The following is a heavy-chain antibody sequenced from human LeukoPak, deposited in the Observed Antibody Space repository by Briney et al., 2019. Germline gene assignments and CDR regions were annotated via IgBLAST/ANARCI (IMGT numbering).Heavy chain of an antibody. J-gene: IGHJ4*02. Sequence: PGGSLRLSCAASGFSFSSYGMHWVRQAPGKGLEWVAFIRYDGSNKYYADSVKGRFTISRDNSKNTLYLQMNSLRAEDTAVYYCATSYDYVWGSYLLYWGQGTLVTVSS. CDR3: ATSYDYVWGSYLLY. CDR2: IRYDGSNK. CDR1: GFSFSSYG. V-gene: IGHV3-30*02. D-gene: IGHD3-16*02.